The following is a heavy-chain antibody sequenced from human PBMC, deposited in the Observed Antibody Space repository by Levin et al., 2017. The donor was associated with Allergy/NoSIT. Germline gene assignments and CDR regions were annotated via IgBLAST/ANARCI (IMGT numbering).Heavy chain of an antibody. V-gene: IGHV3-13*01. D-gene: IGHD1-1*01. CDR2: IDTAGDT. J-gene: IGHJ6*02. CDR3: ARWATWNDYYYGMDV. Sequence: PGGSLRLSCAASGFTFSSYDMHWVRQATGEGLEWVSGIDTAGDTFYPGSVKGRFTISRENAKNSLYLQMNSLRAGDTAVYYCARWATWNDYYYGMDVWGQGTTVTVSS. CDR1: GFTFSSYD.